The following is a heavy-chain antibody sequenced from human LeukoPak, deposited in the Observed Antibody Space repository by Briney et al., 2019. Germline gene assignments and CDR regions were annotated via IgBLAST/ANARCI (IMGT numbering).Heavy chain of an antibody. CDR1: GGTFGSYA. J-gene: IGHJ3*02. V-gene: IGHV1-69*01. Sequence: SVKVSCKASGGTFGSYAISWVRQAPGQGLEWMGGIILIFGTANYAQKFQGRVTITADESTSTAYMELSSLRSEDTAVYYCARETGGGAFDIWGQGTMVTVSS. D-gene: IGHD3-16*01. CDR2: IILIFGTA. CDR3: ARETGGGAFDI.